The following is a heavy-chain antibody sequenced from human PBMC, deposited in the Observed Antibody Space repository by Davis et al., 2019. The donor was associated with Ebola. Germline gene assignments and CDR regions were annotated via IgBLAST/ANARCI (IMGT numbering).Heavy chain of an antibody. D-gene: IGHD2-2*01. CDR1: GESFSGYY. CDR3: ARGRTVVIPAATGGHYYYYYMDV. Sequence: SETLSLTCAVSGESFSGYYWIWIRQPPGEGLQWIGEITDSGNTNYNPSLKSRVAMSIDASNNHFSLTLTSVTAADTGVYYCARGRTVVIPAATGGHYYYYYMDVWGKGTTVTVSS. J-gene: IGHJ6*03. V-gene: IGHV4-34*01. CDR2: ITDSGNT.